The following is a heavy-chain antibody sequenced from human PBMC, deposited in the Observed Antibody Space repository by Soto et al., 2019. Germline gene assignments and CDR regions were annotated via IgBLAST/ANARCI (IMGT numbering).Heavy chain of an antibody. CDR1: GYSFTTSW. J-gene: IGHJ6*03. Sequence: GESLKISCKGSGYSFTTSWIGWVRQMPGKGLEWMGIIYPSDSDTRYSPSFQGQVTISADKSINTAYLQWSSLKASDTAMYFCAKTWDYYYMDVWGKGTTVTVSS. D-gene: IGHD3-16*01. CDR2: IYPSDSDT. V-gene: IGHV5-51*01. CDR3: AKTWDYYYMDV.